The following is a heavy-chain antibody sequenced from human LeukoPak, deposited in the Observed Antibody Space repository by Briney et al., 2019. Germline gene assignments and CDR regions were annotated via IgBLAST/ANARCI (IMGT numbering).Heavy chain of an antibody. CDR1: GGTFSSYA. J-gene: IGHJ5*02. CDR2: IIPIFGTA. CDR3: ARDDYDILTGYPNWFDP. D-gene: IGHD3-9*01. Sequence: ASVKVSCKASGGTFSSYAISWVRRAPGQGLEWRGGIIPIFGTANYAQTFQGRVTITADKSSSTAYMELSSLRSEDTAMYYCARDDYDILTGYPNWFDPWGQGTLVTVSS. V-gene: IGHV1-69*06.